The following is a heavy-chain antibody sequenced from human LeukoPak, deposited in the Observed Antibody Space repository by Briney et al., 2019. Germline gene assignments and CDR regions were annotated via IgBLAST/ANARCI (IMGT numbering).Heavy chain of an antibody. V-gene: IGHV3-23*01. D-gene: IGHD6-13*01. J-gene: IGHJ4*02. Sequence: PGGSLRLSCAASGFTFSSYAMSWARQAPGKGLEWVSSIGGSGGSTYYADSVKGRFTISRDNSKNTLYLQMNSLRAEDTAVYYCAKVETAAAATLRGFDYWGQGTLVTVSS. CDR3: AKVETAAAATLRGFDY. CDR1: GFTFSSYA. CDR2: IGGSGGST.